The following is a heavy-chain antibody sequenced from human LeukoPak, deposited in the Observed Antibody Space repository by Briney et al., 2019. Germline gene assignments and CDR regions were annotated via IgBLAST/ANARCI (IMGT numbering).Heavy chain of an antibody. D-gene: IGHD1-26*01. V-gene: IGHV3-49*03. CDR3: SRGRYTGSYFAFDP. CDR1: GFTFGDYA. CDR2: IRSKAYRGTT. Sequence: GGSLRLSCTASGFTFGDYAMSWFRQAPGKGLEWVGFIRSKAYRGTTEYAASVKGRSTISRDDSKSIAYLQMNSLNTEDTAVYYCSRGRYTGSYFAFDPWGQGAPVTVSS. J-gene: IGHJ5*02.